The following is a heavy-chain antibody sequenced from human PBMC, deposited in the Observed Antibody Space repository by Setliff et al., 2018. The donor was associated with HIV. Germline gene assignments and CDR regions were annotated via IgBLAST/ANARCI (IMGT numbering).Heavy chain of an antibody. CDR1: GFTFSSYT. J-gene: IGHJ4*02. CDR2: ISSSSYYI. V-gene: IGHV3-21*01. D-gene: IGHD3-22*01. CDR3: ARAGVYYDSSGYCIDY. Sequence: GGSLRLSCAASGFTFSSYTMNWVRQAPGKGLEWVSSISSSSYYIYYADSVKGRFTISRDNAKNSLYLQMNSLRAEDTAVYYCARAGVYYDSSGYCIDYWGQGTLVTVSS.